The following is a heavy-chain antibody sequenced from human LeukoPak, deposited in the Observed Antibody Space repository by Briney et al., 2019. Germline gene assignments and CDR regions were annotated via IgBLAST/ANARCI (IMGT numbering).Heavy chain of an antibody. Sequence: SETLSLTCAVYGGSFSGYHWSWIRQPPGKGLEWIGEINHSGSTNYNPSLKSRVTISVDTSKNQFSLKLSSVTAADTAVYYCARGTTVAYRYWGQGTLVTVSS. J-gene: IGHJ4*02. D-gene: IGHD4-23*01. CDR2: INHSGST. CDR1: GGSFSGYH. V-gene: IGHV4-34*01. CDR3: ARGTTVAYRY.